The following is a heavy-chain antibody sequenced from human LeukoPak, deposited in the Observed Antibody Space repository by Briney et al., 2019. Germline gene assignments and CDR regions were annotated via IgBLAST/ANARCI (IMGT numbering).Heavy chain of an antibody. D-gene: IGHD2-2*03. V-gene: IGHV3-7*01. CDR2: IKQDGSEK. Sequence: GGSLRLSCAASGFTFSSYWMSWVRQAPGKGREWVANIKQDGSEKYYVDSVKGRFTISRDNAKNSLYLQMNSLRAEDTAVYYCARNPGYCSSTSCHWGQGTLVTVSS. CDR1: GFTFSSYW. J-gene: IGHJ4*02. CDR3: ARNPGYCSSTSCH.